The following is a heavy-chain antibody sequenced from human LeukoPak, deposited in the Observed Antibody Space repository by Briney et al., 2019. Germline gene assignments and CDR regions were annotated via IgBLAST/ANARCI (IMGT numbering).Heavy chain of an antibody. J-gene: IGHJ5*02. CDR1: GGTFSSYA. CDR3: ARQLPPYNWXDP. V-gene: IGHV1-69*06. D-gene: IGHD1-26*01. CDR2: IIPIFGTA. Sequence: ASVKVSCKASGGTFSSYAISWVRQAPGQGLEWMGGIIPIFGTANYAQKFQGRVTITADKSTSTAYMELSSLRSEDTAVYYCARQLPPYNWXDPXXQGTXVTVSS.